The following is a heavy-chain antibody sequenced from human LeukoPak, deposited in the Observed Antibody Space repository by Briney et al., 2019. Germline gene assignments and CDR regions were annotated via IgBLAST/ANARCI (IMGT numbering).Heavy chain of an antibody. J-gene: IGHJ4*02. V-gene: IGHV3-23*01. Sequence: PGGSLRLSCAASGFTFSNYAMTWVRQAPGKGLEWVSGISDSGGSTYYADSVKGRFTISRDNSKNTLYLQMNSLRAEDTAVYYCAKRRSVGYDILTGYYRYYFDYWGQGTLVTVSS. CDR1: GFTFSNYA. D-gene: IGHD3-9*01. CDR2: ISDSGGST. CDR3: AKRRSVGYDILTGYYRYYFDY.